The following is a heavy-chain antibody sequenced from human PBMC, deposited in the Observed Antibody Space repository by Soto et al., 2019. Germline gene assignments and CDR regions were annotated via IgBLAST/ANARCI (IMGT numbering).Heavy chain of an antibody. CDR3: ARNLYSGYDYSWFDP. CDR1: GGSISSGGYY. J-gene: IGHJ5*02. D-gene: IGHD5-12*01. Sequence: QVQLQESGPGLVKPSQTLSLTCTVSGGSISSGGYYWSWIRQHPGNGLEWIGYIYYSGSTYYNPSLKSRVTISVDTSKNQFSLKLSSVTAVDTAVYYCARNLYSGYDYSWFDPWGQGTLVTVSS. CDR2: IYYSGST. V-gene: IGHV4-31*03.